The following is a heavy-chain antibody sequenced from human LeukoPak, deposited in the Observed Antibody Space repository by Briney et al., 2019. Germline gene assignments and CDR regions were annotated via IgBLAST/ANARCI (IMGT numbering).Heavy chain of an antibody. CDR1: GGTFSSYA. D-gene: IGHD2-21*02. CDR2: IIPIFGIA. CDR3: ARDSDPHIVVVTATYYYYGMDV. Sequence: SVKVSCKASGGTFSSYAISWVRQAPGQGLEWMGRIIPIFGIANYAQKFQGRVTITADKSTSTAYMELSSLRSEDTAVYYCARDSDPHIVVVTATYYYYGMDVWGQGTTVTVSS. J-gene: IGHJ6*02. V-gene: IGHV1-69*04.